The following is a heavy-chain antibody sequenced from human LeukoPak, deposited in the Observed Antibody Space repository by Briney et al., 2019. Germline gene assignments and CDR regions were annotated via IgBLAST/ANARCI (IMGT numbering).Heavy chain of an antibody. J-gene: IGHJ4*02. CDR3: AKRGVVIRVILVGLHKEAYYFDS. CDR2: IWSDGSRK. CDR1: GFSFSTYS. D-gene: IGHD3-22*01. V-gene: IGHV3-33*06. Sequence: GGSLRLSCAASGFSFSTYSIHWVRQVPGKGLEWVAIIWSDGSRKYYADSVKGRFTISRDNSKTTLSLQMNSLRAEDTAVYFCAKRGVVIRVILVGLHKEAYYFDSWGQGALVTVSS.